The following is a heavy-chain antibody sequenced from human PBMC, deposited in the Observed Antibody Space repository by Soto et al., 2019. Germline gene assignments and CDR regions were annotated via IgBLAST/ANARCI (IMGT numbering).Heavy chain of an antibody. D-gene: IGHD1-26*01. CDR1: GYSFTNYW. CDR2: IYPGDSHA. V-gene: IGHV5-51*01. Sequence: GESLKISCKGSGYSFTNYWIGWVRQMPGKGLEWMGIIYPGDSHAIYSPSFQGQVTMFADKSISTAYLQGSSLKASDTAMYYCARPYSGGPNDPFDVWGQGTMVTVSS. CDR3: ARPYSGGPNDPFDV. J-gene: IGHJ3*01.